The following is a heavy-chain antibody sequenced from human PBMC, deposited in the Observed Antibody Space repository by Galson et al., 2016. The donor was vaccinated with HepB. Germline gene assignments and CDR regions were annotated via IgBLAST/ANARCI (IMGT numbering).Heavy chain of an antibody. CDR2: ISHSNGYT. J-gene: IGHJ3*02. V-gene: IGHV3-11*06. CDR1: GFTLSDFY. Sequence: SLRLSCAASGFTLSDFYMTWMRRAPGKSLEWVSYISHSNGYTDYADSVKGRFFISRDNVRNSLFLQMSSLRAEDTALYFCARGRAPKTLDTFDIWGQGTMVTVSS. CDR3: ARGRAPKTLDTFDI.